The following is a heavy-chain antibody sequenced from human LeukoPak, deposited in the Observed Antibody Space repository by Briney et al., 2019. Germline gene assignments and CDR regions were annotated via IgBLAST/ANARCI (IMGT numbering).Heavy chain of an antibody. CDR1: GGAISSSSYY. J-gene: IGHJ4*02. CDR3: ARDPGSGSYPDY. CDR2: INHSGST. D-gene: IGHD1-26*01. V-gene: IGHV4-39*07. Sequence: PSETPSLTCTVSGGAISSSSYYWSWIRQPPGKGLEWIGEINHSGSTYYNPSLKSRVTIPVDTSKNQFSLKLSSVPAADTAVYYCARDPGSGSYPDYWGQGTLVTVSS.